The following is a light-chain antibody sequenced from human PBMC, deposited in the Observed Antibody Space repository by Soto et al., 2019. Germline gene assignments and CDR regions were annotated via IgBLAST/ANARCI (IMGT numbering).Light chain of an antibody. Sequence: DIQMTQSPSTLSASVGDRVTISCRASQSINRWLAWYVQKPGKAPKLLIYEASTLDIGVPSMFSGSGAGTEFTLTISILQPDDFAAYYCQQYKRLVTFGKGTKVYIK. CDR2: EAS. CDR3: QQYKRLVT. CDR1: QSINRW. V-gene: IGKV1-5*03. J-gene: IGKJ1*01.